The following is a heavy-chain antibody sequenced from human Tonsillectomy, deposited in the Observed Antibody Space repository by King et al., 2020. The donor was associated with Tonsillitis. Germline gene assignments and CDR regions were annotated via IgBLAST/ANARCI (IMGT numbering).Heavy chain of an antibody. Sequence: QLQESGPGLVKPSETLSLTCTVSGGSISSYYWSCIRQPPGKGLEWIGYIYYSGSTNYNPSLKIRVTISVDTSKNQFSLKLSSVTAADTAVYYCARGDPRSHTLFDYWGQGTLVTVSS. CDR2: IYYSGST. J-gene: IGHJ4*02. CDR3: ARGDPRSHTLFDY. CDR1: GGSISSYY. D-gene: IGHD2-21*02. V-gene: IGHV4-59*08.